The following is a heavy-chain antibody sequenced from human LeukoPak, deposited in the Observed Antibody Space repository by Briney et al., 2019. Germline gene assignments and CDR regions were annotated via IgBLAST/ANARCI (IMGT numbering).Heavy chain of an antibody. J-gene: IGHJ4*02. CDR2: ISYDGSNK. CDR3: ATKSFALEY. CDR1: GFTFSSYG. V-gene: IGHV3-33*05. Sequence: GGSLRLSCAASGFTFSSYGMHWVRQAPGKGLEWVAVISYDGSNKYYADSVKGRFTISRDNSKNTLYLQMNSLRAEDTAVYYCATKSFALEYWGRGTLVTVSS.